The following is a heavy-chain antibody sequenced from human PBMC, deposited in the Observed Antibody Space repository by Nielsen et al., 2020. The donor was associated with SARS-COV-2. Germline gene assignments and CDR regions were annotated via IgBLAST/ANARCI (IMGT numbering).Heavy chain of an antibody. V-gene: IGHV1-69*06. Sequence: SVKVSCKASGGTFSSYAISWVRQAPGQGLEWMGGIIPIFGTANYAQKFQGRVTITADKSTSTAYMELGSLRSEDTAVYYCARVPEWELPYGYFDYWGQGTLVTVSS. CDR3: ARVPEWELPYGYFDY. J-gene: IGHJ4*02. D-gene: IGHD1-26*01. CDR1: GGTFSSYA. CDR2: IIPIFGTA.